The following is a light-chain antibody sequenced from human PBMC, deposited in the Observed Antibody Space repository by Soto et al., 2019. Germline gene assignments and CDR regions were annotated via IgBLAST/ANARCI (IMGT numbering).Light chain of an antibody. CDR1: QSVSSN. V-gene: IGKV3-15*01. Sequence: EIVMTQSPATLSVSPGERATLSCRASQSVSSNLAWYQQKPGQAPRPLIYGASTRATGIPARFSGRGSGTEFTLTISSLQSEDFAVYYCQHYNKWPKTFGQGTKVEIK. CDR3: QHYNKWPKT. CDR2: GAS. J-gene: IGKJ1*01.